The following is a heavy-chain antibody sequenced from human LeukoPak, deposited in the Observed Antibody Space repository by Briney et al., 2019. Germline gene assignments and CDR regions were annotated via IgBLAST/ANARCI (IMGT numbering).Heavy chain of an antibody. D-gene: IGHD1-26*01. V-gene: IGHV3-23*01. CDR3: GRALGSPLDY. J-gene: IGHJ4*02. CDR1: GFTFSNYA. CDR2: ISSSADNT. Sequence: GGSLRLSCAASGFTFSNYAMSWVRQAPGKGLEWVSSISSSADNTYHADSVKGRFTISRDNAKNTLYLQMNSLRVEDTAVYYCGRALGSPLDYWGQGTLVTVSA.